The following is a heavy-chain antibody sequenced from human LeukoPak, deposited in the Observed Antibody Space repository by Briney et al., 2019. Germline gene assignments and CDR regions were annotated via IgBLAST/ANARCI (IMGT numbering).Heavy chain of an antibody. V-gene: IGHV3-23*01. J-gene: IGHJ5*02. CDR2: ISGSGGST. D-gene: IGHD3-22*01. Sequence: GGSLRLSCAASGFTFSSYAMSWVRQAPGKGLEWVSAISGSGGSTYYADSVKGRFTISRDNSKNTLYLQMNSLRAEDTAVYYCARGGDNYYDSSGYPNWFDPWGQGTLVTVSS. CDR3: ARGGDNYYDSSGYPNWFDP. CDR1: GFTFSSYA.